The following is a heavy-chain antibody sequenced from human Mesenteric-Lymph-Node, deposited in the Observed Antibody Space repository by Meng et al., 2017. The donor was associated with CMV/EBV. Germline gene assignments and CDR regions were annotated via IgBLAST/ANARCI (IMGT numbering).Heavy chain of an antibody. CDR2: IRYDGSNK. V-gene: IGHV3-30*02. CDR3: AKARRENYYYYGMDV. J-gene: IGHJ6*02. CDR1: GFTFNSYG. Sequence: GGSLRLSCAASGFTFNSYGMHWVRQAPGKGLEWVAFIRYDGSNKYYADSVKGRFTISRDNSKNTLYLQMNSLRAEDTAVYYCAKARRENYYYYGMDVWGQGTTVTVS. D-gene: IGHD1-26*01.